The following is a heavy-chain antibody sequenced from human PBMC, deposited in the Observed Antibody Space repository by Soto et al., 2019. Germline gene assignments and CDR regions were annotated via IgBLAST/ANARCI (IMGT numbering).Heavy chain of an antibody. V-gene: IGHV4-38-2*01. J-gene: IGHJ4*02. CDR3: ASRDPGTSVDY. CDR1: GYRINIDAC. D-gene: IGHD1-7*01. CDR2: IYRTGST. Sequence: PETLSLACVVSGYRINIDACWGWIRQPPGQGLEWIGEIYRTGSTNYNPSLKSRVTISLDKSENQFSLKVTSLTAADTAVYYCASRDPGTSVDYWGQGTLVTVSS.